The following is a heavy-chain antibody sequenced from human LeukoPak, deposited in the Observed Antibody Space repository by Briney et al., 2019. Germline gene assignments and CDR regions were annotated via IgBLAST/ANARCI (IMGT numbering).Heavy chain of an antibody. J-gene: IGHJ4*02. CDR2: INHSGST. CDR3: ARSSDY. Sequence: SETLSLTCAVYGGSFSGYYWSWIRQPPGKGLEWIGEINHSGSTNYNPSLKSRVTISVDTSKNQFSLKLSSVTAADTAVYYCARSSDYWGQGTLVTVSS. CDR1: GGSFSGYY. V-gene: IGHV4-34*01.